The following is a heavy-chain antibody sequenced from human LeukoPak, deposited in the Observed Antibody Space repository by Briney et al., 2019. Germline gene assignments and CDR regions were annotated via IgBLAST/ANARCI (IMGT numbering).Heavy chain of an antibody. CDR3: ARGVHPYGSSWYQSGFDY. J-gene: IGHJ4*02. V-gene: IGHV4-34*01. D-gene: IGHD6-13*01. Sequence: SETLSLTCAVYGGSFSGYYWSWIRQPPGKGLEWVGEINHSGSTNYNPSLKSRVTISVDTSKNQFSLKLSSVTAADTAVYYCARGVHPYGSSWYQSGFDYWGQGTLVTVSS. CDR1: GGSFSGYY. CDR2: INHSGST.